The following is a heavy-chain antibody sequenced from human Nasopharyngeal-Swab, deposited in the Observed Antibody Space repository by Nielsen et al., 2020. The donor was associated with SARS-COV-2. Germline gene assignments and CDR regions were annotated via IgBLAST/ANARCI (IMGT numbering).Heavy chain of an antibody. CDR1: GFTFKNYA. CDR2: ITWNSGNK. V-gene: IGHV3-9*01. D-gene: IGHD5-18*01. J-gene: IGHJ4*02. Sequence: SLKISCAASGFTFKNYAMHWVRQPPGKGLEWVSGITWNSGNKGYAESVQGRFTISRDNAKNSLYLQMNSLRAEDTALYYCAKARRTDTYGYECFDSWGQGTLVTVSS. CDR3: AKARRTDTYGYECFDS.